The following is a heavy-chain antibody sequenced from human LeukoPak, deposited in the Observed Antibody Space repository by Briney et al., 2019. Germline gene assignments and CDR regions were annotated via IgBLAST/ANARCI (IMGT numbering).Heavy chain of an antibody. D-gene: IGHD5-24*01. Sequence: PGGSLRLSCAASGFTFGDYYMGWIRQAPGKGLEWVSYISNGGYTIYYADSVKGRFIISRDDAKNSVYLQMNSLSAEDTAVYYCAKDGGWLQLEYYFDYWGQGTLVTVSS. V-gene: IGHV3-11*04. J-gene: IGHJ4*02. CDR2: ISNGGYTI. CDR3: AKDGGWLQLEYYFDY. CDR1: GFTFGDYY.